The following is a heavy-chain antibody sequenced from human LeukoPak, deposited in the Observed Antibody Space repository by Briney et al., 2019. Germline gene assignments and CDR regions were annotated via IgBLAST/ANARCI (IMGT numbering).Heavy chain of an antibody. CDR1: GFTFSSYA. D-gene: IGHD2-15*01. CDR3: ATGYCSGGSCYSAYYYGMDV. Sequence: PGGSLRLSCAASGFTFSSYAMHWVRQAPGKGLEWAAVISYDGSNKYYADSVKGRFTISRDNSKNTLYLQMNSLRAEDTAVYYCATGYCSGGSCYSAYYYGMDVWGQGTTVTVSS. J-gene: IGHJ6*02. V-gene: IGHV3-30-3*01. CDR2: ISYDGSNK.